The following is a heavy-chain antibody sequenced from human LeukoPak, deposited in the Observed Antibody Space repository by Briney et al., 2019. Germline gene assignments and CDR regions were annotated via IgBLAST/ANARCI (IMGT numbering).Heavy chain of an antibody. D-gene: IGHD4-23*01. V-gene: IGHV1-18*01. CDR2: ISAYNGNT. CDR1: GHTFTNYG. Sequence: GASVKVSCKASGHTFTNYGITWVRQAPGQGLEWMGWISAYNGNTNYAQKFQGRVTMTTDTSTNTVYMELRSLRSDDTAVYYCARGKPPNGGNRKGAFDYWGQGTLVTVSS. CDR3: ARGKPPNGGNRKGAFDY. J-gene: IGHJ4*02.